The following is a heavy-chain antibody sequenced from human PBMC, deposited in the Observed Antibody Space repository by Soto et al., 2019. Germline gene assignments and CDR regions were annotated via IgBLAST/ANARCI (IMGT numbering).Heavy chain of an antibody. V-gene: IGHV3-23*01. D-gene: IGHD6-19*01. CDR2: ISGGGGTT. CDR1: GFTFSSYA. CDR3: AKGSSSSGWG. Sequence: EVQLLESGGGLVQPGGSLRLSCAASGFTFSSYAMSWVRQAPGKGLEWVSAISGGGGTTDYADSVKGRFTISRDSSKNTLYLQMNSLRAEDTAVYYCAKGSSSSGWGWGQGTLVTVSS. J-gene: IGHJ4*02.